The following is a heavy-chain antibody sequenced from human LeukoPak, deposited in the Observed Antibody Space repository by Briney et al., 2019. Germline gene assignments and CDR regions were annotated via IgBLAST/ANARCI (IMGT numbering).Heavy chain of an antibody. Sequence: GGSLRLSCAAPGFSFSDYCMHWVRQAPGKGLVWVSRIDLAGEYTTYADSVKGRFTISRDNAKNTLYLQMNSLRAEDTAVYYCVSGNSHALDIWGQGTMVTVSS. V-gene: IGHV3-74*01. J-gene: IGHJ3*02. CDR3: VSGNSHALDI. CDR2: IDLAGEYT. CDR1: GFSFSDYC.